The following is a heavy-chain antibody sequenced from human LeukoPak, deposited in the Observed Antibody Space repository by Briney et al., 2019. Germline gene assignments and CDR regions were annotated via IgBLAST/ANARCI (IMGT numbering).Heavy chain of an antibody. D-gene: IGHD6-19*01. Sequence: ASVKVSCKASGYTFSTYGISWVRQTPGQGLEWMGWISAYNGNTNYAQKLQGRVTMTTDTSTSTAYMELRSLRSDDTAVYYCARYTSGRLNPGFYHYYMDVWGKGTTVTVSS. V-gene: IGHV1-18*01. CDR1: GYTFSTYG. CDR2: ISAYNGNT. J-gene: IGHJ6*03. CDR3: ARYTSGRLNPGFYHYYMDV.